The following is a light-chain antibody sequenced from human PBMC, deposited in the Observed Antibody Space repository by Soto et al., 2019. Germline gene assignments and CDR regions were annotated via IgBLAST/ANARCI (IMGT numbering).Light chain of an antibody. V-gene: IGKV3-15*01. J-gene: IGKJ4*01. CDR2: GAS. CDR3: QQYNDWPQLT. CDR1: QTISSN. Sequence: EVVMTHSPATLSASPGERATLSCRASQTISSNVAWYQQKPGQAPRLLIYGASTRATGIPARFSGSGSGTELTLTISSLQSEDFAVYYCQQYNDWPQLTFGGGPKVEIK.